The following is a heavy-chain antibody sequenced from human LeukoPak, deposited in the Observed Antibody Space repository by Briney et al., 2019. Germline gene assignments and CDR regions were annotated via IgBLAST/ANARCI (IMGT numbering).Heavy chain of an antibody. J-gene: IGHJ4*02. CDR1: GFTFSNFW. D-gene: IGHD5-18*01. Sequence: GGSLRLSCAASGFTFSNFWMSWVRQAPGKGLEWVANIKQDGGEKHYVDSVKGRFTISRDNAKNSLYLQMNSLRAEDTAIYNCAKDNKYSYAWLDYWGQGTLVTVSS. V-gene: IGHV3-7*01. CDR2: IKQDGGEK. CDR3: AKDNKYSYAWLDY.